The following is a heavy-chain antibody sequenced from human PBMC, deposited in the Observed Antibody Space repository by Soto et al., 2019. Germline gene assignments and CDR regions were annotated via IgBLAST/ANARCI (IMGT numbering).Heavy chain of an antibody. D-gene: IGHD5-18*01. Sequence: ASVKVSCKASGYTFTSYGISWVRQAPGQGLEWMGWISAYNGNTNYAQKLQGRVTMTTDTSTSTAYMELRSLRSDDTAVYYCARVGPGTAMVTSGYGMDVWGQGTTVTVSS. CDR2: ISAYNGNT. V-gene: IGHV1-18*04. CDR3: ARVGPGTAMVTSGYGMDV. J-gene: IGHJ6*02. CDR1: GYTFTSYG.